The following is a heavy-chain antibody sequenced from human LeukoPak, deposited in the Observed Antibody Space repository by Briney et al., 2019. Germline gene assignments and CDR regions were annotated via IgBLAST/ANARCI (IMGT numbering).Heavy chain of an antibody. CDR3: ARDHCSGGSCYNTY. J-gene: IGHJ4*02. CDR1: GFTFSSYS. CDR2: ISSSSYI. Sequence: GGSLRLSCGASGFTFSSYSMNWVRQAPGKGLEWISSISSSSYIYYADSVKGRFTISRDNAKNSLYLQMNSLRAEDTAVYYCARDHCSGGSCYNTYWGQGTLVTVSS. D-gene: IGHD2-15*01. V-gene: IGHV3-21*01.